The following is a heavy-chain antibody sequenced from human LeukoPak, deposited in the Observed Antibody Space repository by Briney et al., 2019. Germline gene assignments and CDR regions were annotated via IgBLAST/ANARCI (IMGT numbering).Heavy chain of an antibody. CDR2: ISGSDGST. V-gene: IGHV3-23*01. J-gene: IGHJ4*02. CDR1: GFTFSSYS. D-gene: IGHD3-22*01. Sequence: GGSLRLSCAASGFTFSSYSMNWVRQAPGKGLEWVSAISGSDGSTYYADSVKGRFTISRDNSKNTLSLQIISLRVEDTAVYYCAKDVIGYWKPIDYWGQGTLVTVSS. CDR3: AKDVIGYWKPIDY.